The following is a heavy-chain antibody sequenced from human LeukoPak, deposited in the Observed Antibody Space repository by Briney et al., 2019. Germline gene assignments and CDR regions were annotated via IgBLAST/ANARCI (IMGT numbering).Heavy chain of an antibody. J-gene: IGHJ5*02. D-gene: IGHD6-13*01. CDR2: INYSWHT. CDR3: ARHPPYSSSWFPFDP. Sequence: SETLSLTCTVSGGSISGSSYHWGWIRQPPGKGLEWIGSINYSWHTYYNPSLKSRVTVSVDTSKNQFSLKLSSVTAADTAVYFCARHPPYSSSWFPFDPWGQGTLVTVSS. CDR1: GGSISGSSYH. V-gene: IGHV4-39*01.